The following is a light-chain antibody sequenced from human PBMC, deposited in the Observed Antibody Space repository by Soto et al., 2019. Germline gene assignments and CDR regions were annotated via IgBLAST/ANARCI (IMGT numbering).Light chain of an antibody. V-gene: IGLV1-40*01. CDR3: QSYDTNLSGSYV. CDR2: GNS. Sequence: QSVLTQPPSVSGAPGQRVTISCTGSTSTIGAGYDVHWYQQLPGTAPKLLIYGNSNRPSGVPDRFSGSKSGTSASLAITGLQAEDETDYYCQSYDTNLSGSYVFGTGTKLTVL. J-gene: IGLJ1*01. CDR1: TSTIGAGYD.